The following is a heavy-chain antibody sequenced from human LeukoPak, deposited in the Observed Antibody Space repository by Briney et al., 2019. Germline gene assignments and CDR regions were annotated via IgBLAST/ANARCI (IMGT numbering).Heavy chain of an antibody. CDR3: ARDRDGTIFFQELDY. CDR1: GYTFTSYG. CDR2: ISAYNGNT. J-gene: IGHJ4*02. V-gene: IGHV1-18*01. Sequence: GASVKVSCKASGYTFTSYGISWVRQAPGQGLEWMGWISAYNGNTNYAQKLQGRVTMTTDTSTSTAYMELRSLRSDDTAVYYCARDRDGTIFFQELDYWGQGTLVTVSS. D-gene: IGHD3-3*01.